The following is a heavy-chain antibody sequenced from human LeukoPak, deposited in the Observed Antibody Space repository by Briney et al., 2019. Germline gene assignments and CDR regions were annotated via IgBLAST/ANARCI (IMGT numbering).Heavy chain of an antibody. J-gene: IGHJ3*02. CDR2: IYYSGST. CDR1: GGSISSYY. CDR3: ARGHDPLGAFDI. Sequence: TSETLSPTCTVSGGSISSYYWSWIRQPPGKGLEWIGYIYYSGSTNYNPSLKSRVTISVDTSKNQFSLKLSSVTAADTAVYYCARGHDPLGAFDIWGQGTMVTVSS. V-gene: IGHV4-59*01.